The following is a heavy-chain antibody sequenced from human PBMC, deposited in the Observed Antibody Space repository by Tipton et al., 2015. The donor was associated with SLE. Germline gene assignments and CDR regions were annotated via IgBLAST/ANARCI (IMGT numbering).Heavy chain of an antibody. D-gene: IGHD3-22*01. Sequence: TLSLTCTVSGGSISSSSYYWGWIRQPPGKGLEWIGRIYYSGSTYYNPSLKSRVTISVDTSKNQFSLKLSSVTAADTAVYYCARLITMLVVVHEAYAFDIWGQGKMCPVSS. CDR1: GGSISSSSYY. CDR2: IYYSGST. V-gene: IGHV4-39*01. J-gene: IGHJ3*02. CDR3: ARLITMLVVVHEAYAFDI.